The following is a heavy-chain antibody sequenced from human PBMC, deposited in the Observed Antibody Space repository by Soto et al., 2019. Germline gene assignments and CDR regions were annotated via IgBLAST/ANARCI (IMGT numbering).Heavy chain of an antibody. V-gene: IGHV3-23*01. CDR2: ISGSGGST. CDR1: GFTFSSYA. J-gene: IGHJ6*02. D-gene: IGHD6-6*01. CDR3: AKDSRIAARPRYYYGMDV. Sequence: PGGSLRLSCAASGFTFSSYAMSWVRQAPGKGLEWVSAISGSGGSTYYADSVRGRFTISRDNSKNTLYLQMNSLRAEDTAVYYCAKDSRIAARPRYYYGMDVWGQGTTVTVSS.